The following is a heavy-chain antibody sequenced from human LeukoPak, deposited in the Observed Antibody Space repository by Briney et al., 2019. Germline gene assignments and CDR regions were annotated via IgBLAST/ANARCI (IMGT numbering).Heavy chain of an antibody. D-gene: IGHD2-2*01. V-gene: IGHV1-69*13. J-gene: IGHJ5*02. Sequence: SVKVSCKASGGTFSSYAISWVRHAPGQGLEWMGGIIPIFGTANYAQKFQGRVTITADESTSTAYMELSSLRSEDTAVYYCASAPGPAATYNWFDPWGQGTLVTVSS. CDR1: GGTFSSYA. CDR3: ASAPGPAATYNWFDP. CDR2: IIPIFGTA.